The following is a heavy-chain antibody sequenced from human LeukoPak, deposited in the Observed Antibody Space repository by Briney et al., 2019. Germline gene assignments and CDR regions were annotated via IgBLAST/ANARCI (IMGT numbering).Heavy chain of an antibody. Sequence: PSETLSLTCTVSGGSISSGDYYWSWIRQPPGKGLEWIGYIYYSGSTNYNPSLKSRVTISVDTSKNQFSLKLSSVTAADTAVYYCARDRGYYGSGSYTSNNWFDPWGQGTLVTVSS. D-gene: IGHD3-10*01. V-gene: IGHV4-61*08. CDR1: GGSISSGDYY. CDR2: IYYSGST. J-gene: IGHJ5*02. CDR3: ARDRGYYGSGSYTSNNWFDP.